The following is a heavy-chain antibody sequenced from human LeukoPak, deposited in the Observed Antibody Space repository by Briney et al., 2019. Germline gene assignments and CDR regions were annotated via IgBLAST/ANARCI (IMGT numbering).Heavy chain of an antibody. D-gene: IGHD6-13*01. CDR2: IYYSGST. V-gene: IGHV4-59*12. CDR1: GGSISSYY. Sequence: SETLSLTCTVSGGSISSYYWSWIRQPPGKGLEWIGYIYYSGSTNYNPSLKSRVTISVDKSKNQFSLKLSSVTAADTAVYYCARDAGTGPPFDYWGQGTLVTVSS. CDR3: ARDAGTGPPFDY. J-gene: IGHJ4*02.